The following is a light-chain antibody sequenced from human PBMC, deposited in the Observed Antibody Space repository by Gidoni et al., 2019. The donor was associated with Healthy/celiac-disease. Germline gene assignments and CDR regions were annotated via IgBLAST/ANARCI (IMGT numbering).Light chain of an antibody. CDR1: QSISIY. CDR2: AAS. CDR3: QQSYSTLYT. V-gene: IGKV1-39*01. J-gene: IGKJ2*01. Sequence: DIQMNQSPSSLSASVGDRVTITCRASQSISIYLNWYQQKPGKAPKLLIYAASSLQSGVPSRFSGSGSGTDFTLTISSLQPEDFATYYCQQSYSTLYTFGQGTKLEIK.